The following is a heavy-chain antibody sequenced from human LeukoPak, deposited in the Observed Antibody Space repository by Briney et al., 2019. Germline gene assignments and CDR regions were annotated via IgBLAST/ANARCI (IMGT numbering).Heavy chain of an antibody. J-gene: IGHJ4*02. CDR1: GYTFTSYY. CDR3: ERETMVRGVTEQGYDY. V-gene: IGHV1-46*01. Sequence: ASVKVSCKASGYTFTSYYMHWVRQAPGQGLEWMGIINPSGGSTSYAQKFQGRVTMTRDTPTSTVYMELSSLRSEDTAVYYCERETMVRGVTEQGYDYWGQGTLVTVSS. D-gene: IGHD3-10*01. CDR2: INPSGGST.